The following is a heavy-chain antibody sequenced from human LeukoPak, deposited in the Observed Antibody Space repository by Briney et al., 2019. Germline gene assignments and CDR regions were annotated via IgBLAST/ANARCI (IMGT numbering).Heavy chain of an antibody. J-gene: IGHJ4*02. CDR3: ARGPRVVVVITTGYFDY. V-gene: IGHV4-31*03. CDR1: GGSISSGGYY. D-gene: IGHD3-22*01. Sequence: PSETLSLTCTVSGGSISSGGYYWSWIRQHPGKGLEWIGYIYYSGSTYYNPSLKSRVTISVDTSKNQFSLKLSSVTAADTAVYYCARGPRVVVVITTGYFDYWGQGTLSPSPQ. CDR2: IYYSGST.